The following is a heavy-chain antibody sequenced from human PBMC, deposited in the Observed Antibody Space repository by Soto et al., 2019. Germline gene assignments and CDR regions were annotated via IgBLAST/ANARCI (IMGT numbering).Heavy chain of an antibody. CDR3: ARSVTP. D-gene: IGHD3-16*01. CDR2: IYYSGST. CDR1: GGSISSGGYY. J-gene: IGHJ5*02. V-gene: IGHV4-31*03. Sequence: QVQLQESGPGLVKPSQTLSLTCTVSGGSISSGGYYWSWIRQHPGKGLEWIGHIYYSGSTYDNPSHMRRVTISVDTSKNPFSLKLSSGTAADTAVFYCARSVTPWGQGTLVTVSS.